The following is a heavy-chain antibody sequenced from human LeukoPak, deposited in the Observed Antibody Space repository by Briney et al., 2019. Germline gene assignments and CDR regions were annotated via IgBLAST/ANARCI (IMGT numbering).Heavy chain of an antibody. CDR2: ISSSGSTI. V-gene: IGHV3-48*03. D-gene: IGHD2-15*01. CDR3: ARDLGCCSGGSCYRYSDY. J-gene: IGHJ4*02. CDR1: GFTFSSYE. Sequence: PGGSLRLSCAASGFTFSSYEMNWVRQAPGKGLEWVSYISSSGSTIYYADSVKGRFTISRDNAKNSLYLQMNSLRAEDTAVYYCARDLGCCSGGSCYRYSDYWGQGTLVTVSS.